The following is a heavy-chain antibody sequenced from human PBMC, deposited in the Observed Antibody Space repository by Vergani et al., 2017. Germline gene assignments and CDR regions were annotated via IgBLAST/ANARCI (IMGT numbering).Heavy chain of an antibody. CDR3: ARDRGDWRYSRYFYNYYMDV. D-gene: IGHD2-8*02. CDR2: ISWNSGAV. Sequence: EVDLVESGGGLAQPGGSLRLSCEASGITFWKFGMHWVRQGPGKGLEWVSGISWNSGAVDYADSVRGRFTISRDNAKNSLFLEMNSLRFEDTAVYYCARDRGDWRYSRYFYNYYMDVWGKGTTVTVSS. V-gene: IGHV3-9*01. CDR1: GITFWKFG. J-gene: IGHJ6*03.